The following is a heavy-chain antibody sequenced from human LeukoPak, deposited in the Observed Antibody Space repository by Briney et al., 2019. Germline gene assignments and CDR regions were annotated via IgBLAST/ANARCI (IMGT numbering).Heavy chain of an antibody. CDR2: INPNSGGT. Sequence: ASVKVSCKASGYTFTGYYLHWVRQAPGQGLEWMGWINPNSGGTNFAQKFQARVTMTRDTSINTAYMELSRLRSDDTAVYYCARLVVVVPADTDAFNIWGQETMVTVSS. J-gene: IGHJ3*02. D-gene: IGHD2-2*01. CDR3: ARLVVVVPADTDAFNI. CDR1: GYTFTGYY. V-gene: IGHV1-2*02.